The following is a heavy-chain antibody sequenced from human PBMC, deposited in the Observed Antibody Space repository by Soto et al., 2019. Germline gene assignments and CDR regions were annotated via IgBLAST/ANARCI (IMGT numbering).Heavy chain of an antibody. V-gene: IGHV1-18*01. CDR1: GYSFTSYG. CDR3: ARAPLIVTAGSGSRDFAY. J-gene: IGHJ4*02. D-gene: IGHD3-16*02. CDR2: VSGYNVDT. Sequence: ASVKVSCKASGYSFTSYGISWGRQAPGQGLEWMGWVSGYNVDTIYVQKFQGRVTMTTDTSTSTAHMELRSLTYDDTAVYFCARAPLIVTAGSGSRDFAYWGQGTPVTVSS.